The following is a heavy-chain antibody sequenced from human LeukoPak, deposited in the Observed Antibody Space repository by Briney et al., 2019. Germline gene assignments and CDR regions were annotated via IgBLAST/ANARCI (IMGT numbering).Heavy chain of an antibody. CDR2: IRSKAYGGTT. Sequence: GGSLRLSCTASVFTFGDYAMSWVRQAPGKGLEWVGFIRSKAYGGTTEYAASVKGRFTISRDDSKSIAYLQMNSLKTEDTAVYYCTRDLDSSGSCDYWGQGTLVTVSS. CDR3: TRDLDSSGSCDY. CDR1: VFTFGDYA. V-gene: IGHV3-49*04. D-gene: IGHD3-22*01. J-gene: IGHJ4*02.